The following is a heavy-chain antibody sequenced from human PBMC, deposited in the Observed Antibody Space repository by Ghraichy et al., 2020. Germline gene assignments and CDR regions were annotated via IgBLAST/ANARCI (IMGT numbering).Heavy chain of an antibody. J-gene: IGHJ4*02. D-gene: IGHD4-23*01. CDR2: ISSNGGST. CDR3: ARDYWRGGNSIRFEFDY. V-gene: IGHV3-64*01. Sequence: GGSLRLSCAASGFTFSSYAMHWVRQAPGKGLEYVSAISSNGGSTYYANSVKGRFTISRDNSKNTLYLQMGSLRAEDMAVYYCARDYWRGGNSIRFEFDYWGQGTLVTVSS. CDR1: GFTFSSYA.